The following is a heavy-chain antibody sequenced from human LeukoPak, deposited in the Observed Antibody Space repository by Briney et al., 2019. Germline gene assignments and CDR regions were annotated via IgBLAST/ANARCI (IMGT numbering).Heavy chain of an antibody. CDR3: ARGLSGYSYGYYFDY. V-gene: IGHV4-59*01. D-gene: IGHD5-18*01. Sequence: PSETLSLTCTVSGGSINNYYWSWIRQPPGKGLEWLGYVYYSGSTNYNPSLKSRVTISVNTSKNQLSLKLSSVTAADTAVYYCARGLSGYSYGYYFDYWGHGTLVTVSS. J-gene: IGHJ4*01. CDR1: GGSINNYY. CDR2: VYYSGST.